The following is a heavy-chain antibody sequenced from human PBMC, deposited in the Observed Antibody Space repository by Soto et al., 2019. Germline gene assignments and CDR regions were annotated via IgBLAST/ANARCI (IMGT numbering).Heavy chain of an antibody. CDR2: IYHSGST. CDR1: GGSISSSNC. Sequence: PSETLSLTCAASGGSISSSNCWSWVRQPPGKGLEWIGEIYHSGSTNYNPSLKSRVTIPVDKSKNQFSLKLSSVPAADTAVYYCARFALGQLGKYYFDYWGQGTLVTVSS. CDR3: ARFALGQLGKYYFDY. D-gene: IGHD6-13*01. V-gene: IGHV4-4*02. J-gene: IGHJ4*02.